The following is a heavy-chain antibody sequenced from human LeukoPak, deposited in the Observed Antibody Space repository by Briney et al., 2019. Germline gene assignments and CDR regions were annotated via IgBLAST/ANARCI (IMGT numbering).Heavy chain of an antibody. V-gene: IGHV4-59*01. J-gene: IGHJ4*02. CDR1: GGSISSYY. CDR3: AGSDGFPFDY. CDR2: IYYCGST. D-gene: IGHD5-24*01. Sequence: SETLSLTCTVSGGSISSYYWSWIRQPPGKGLEWIGYIYYCGSTNYNPSLKSRVTISVDTSKNQFSLKLSSVTAADTAVYYCAGSDGFPFDYWGQGTLVTVSS.